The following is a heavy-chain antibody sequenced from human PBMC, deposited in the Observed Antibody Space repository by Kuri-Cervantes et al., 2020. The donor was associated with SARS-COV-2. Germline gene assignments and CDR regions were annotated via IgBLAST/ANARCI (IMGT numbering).Heavy chain of an antibody. CDR2: IYHSGST. CDR1: GGSISSSSYY. CDR3: ARHRYSRVVPFDY. V-gene: IGHV4-39*01. D-gene: IGHD2-15*01. J-gene: IGHJ4*02. Sequence: SETLSLTCTVSGGSISSSSYYWGWIRQPPGKGLEWIGSIYHSGSTYYNPSLKSRVTISVDTSKNQFSLKLSSVTAADTAVYYCARHRYSRVVPFDYWGQGTLVTVSS.